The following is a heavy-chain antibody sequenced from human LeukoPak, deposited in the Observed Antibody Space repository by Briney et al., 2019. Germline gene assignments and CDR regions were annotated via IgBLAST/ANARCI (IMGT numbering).Heavy chain of an antibody. J-gene: IGHJ4*02. V-gene: IGHV3-64D*06. CDR3: VKDFGRVRGTPDS. CDR2: ISGSGNGFSI. Sequence: GGSLRLSCSASGFVFSIYTMYWVRQAPGKGPEYVSTISGSGNGFSIYYADSVKGRFTISRDDSKSILYLQMDGLRSEDTAVYYCVKDFGRVRGTPDSWGQRTLVTVSS. CDR1: GFVFSIYT. D-gene: IGHD3-16*01.